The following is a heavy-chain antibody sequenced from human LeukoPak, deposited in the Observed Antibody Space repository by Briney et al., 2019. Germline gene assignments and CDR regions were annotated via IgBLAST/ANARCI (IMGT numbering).Heavy chain of an antibody. V-gene: IGHV3-23*01. CDR3: ARHNWPHWSAAAPNAFDI. CDR1: GFTFSSYA. CDR2: ISGSGGST. J-gene: IGHJ3*02. Sequence: GGSLRLSCAASGFTFSSYAMSWVRQAPGKGLEWVSAISGSGGSTYYADSVKGRFTISRDNSKNTLYLQMNSLRAEDTAAYYCARHNWPHWSAAAPNAFDIWGQGTMVTVSS. D-gene: IGHD6-13*01.